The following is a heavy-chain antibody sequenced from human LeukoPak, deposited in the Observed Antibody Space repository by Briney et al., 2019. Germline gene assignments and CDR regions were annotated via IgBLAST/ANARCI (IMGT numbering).Heavy chain of an antibody. V-gene: IGHV3-48*04. J-gene: IGHJ6*04. D-gene: IGHD3-10*02. Sequence: PGRSLRPSCAASGFTFSSYGMHWVRQAPGKGLEWVSYISSSGSTIYYADSVKGRFTISRDNAKNSLYLQMNSLRAEDTAVYYCAELGITMIGGVWGKGTTVTISS. CDR3: AELGITMIGGV. CDR1: GFTFSSYG. CDR2: ISSSGSTI.